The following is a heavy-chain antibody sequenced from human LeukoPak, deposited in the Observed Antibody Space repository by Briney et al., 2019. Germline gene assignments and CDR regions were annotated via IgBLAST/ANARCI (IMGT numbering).Heavy chain of an antibody. CDR1: GGSISSYY. J-gene: IGHJ3*02. V-gene: IGHV4-59*08. Sequence: SETLSLTCTVSGGSISSYYWSWIRQPPGKGLEGIGYIYYSGSTNYNPSLKSRVTISVDTSKNQFSLKLSSVTAADTAVYYCARAILLGYCSGGSCSAAFDISGQGTMVTVSS. CDR2: IYYSGST. CDR3: ARAILLGYCSGGSCSAAFDI. D-gene: IGHD2-15*01.